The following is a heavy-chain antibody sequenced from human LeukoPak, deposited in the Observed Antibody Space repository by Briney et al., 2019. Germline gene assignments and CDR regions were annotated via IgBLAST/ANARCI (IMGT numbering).Heavy chain of an antibody. J-gene: IGHJ6*02. CDR2: ISSSSSYI. V-gene: IGHV3-21*01. D-gene: IGHD4-11*01. Sequence: GGSLRLSCAASGFTFSSYSMNWVRQAPGKGLEWISSISSSSSYIYYADSVKGRFTISRDNAKNSLYLQMNSLRAEDTAVYYCARVLTNSYGMDVWGQGTTVTVSS. CDR3: ARVLTNSYGMDV. CDR1: GFTFSSYS.